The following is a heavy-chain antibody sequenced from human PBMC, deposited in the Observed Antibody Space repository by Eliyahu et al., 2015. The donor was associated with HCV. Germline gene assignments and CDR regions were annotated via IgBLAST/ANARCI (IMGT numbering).Heavy chain of an antibody. CDR3: ARDEMATNGGDYFDY. Sequence: QVQLVQSGAEVKXPGSSVKVSCKASGGTFSXYAISWVRQAPGQGLGWMGGIIPXFGTANYAQKXQGRVTITADESTSTAYMELSSLRSEDTAVYYCARDEMATNGGDYFDYWGQGTLVTVSS. CDR1: GGTFSXYA. J-gene: IGHJ4*02. V-gene: IGHV1-69*01. CDR2: IIPXFGTA. D-gene: IGHD5-24*01.